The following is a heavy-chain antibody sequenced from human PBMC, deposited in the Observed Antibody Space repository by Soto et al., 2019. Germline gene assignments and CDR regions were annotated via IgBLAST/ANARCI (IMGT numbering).Heavy chain of an antibody. CDR3: AKTPSNYYYYGMEV. Sequence: GGSLRLSCAASGFTFSSYAMSWVRQAPRKGLEWVSAISGSGGSTYYADSVKGRFTISRDNSKNTLYLQMNSLRAEDTAVYYCAKTPSNYYYYGMEVWGQGTTVTVSS. V-gene: IGHV3-23*01. J-gene: IGHJ6*02. CDR1: GFTFSSYA. D-gene: IGHD4-4*01. CDR2: ISGSGGST.